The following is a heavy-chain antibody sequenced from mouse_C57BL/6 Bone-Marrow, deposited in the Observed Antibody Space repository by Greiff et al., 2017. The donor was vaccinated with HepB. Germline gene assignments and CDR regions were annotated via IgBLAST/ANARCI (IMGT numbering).Heavy chain of an antibody. CDR3: AREEVATGDY. CDR1: GYAFSSSW. CDR2: IYPGDGDT. Sequence: VQLQQSGPELVKPGASVKISCKASGYAFSSSWMNWVKQRPGKGLEWIGRIYPGDGDTNYNGKFKGKATLTADKSSSTAYMQLSSLTSEDSAVYFCAREEVATGDYWGQGTTLTVSS. V-gene: IGHV1-82*01. J-gene: IGHJ2*01. D-gene: IGHD1-1*02.